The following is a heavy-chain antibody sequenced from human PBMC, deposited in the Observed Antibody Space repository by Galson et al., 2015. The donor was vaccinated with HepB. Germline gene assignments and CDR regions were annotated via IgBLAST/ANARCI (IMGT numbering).Heavy chain of an antibody. J-gene: IGHJ6*02. D-gene: IGHD3-10*01. CDR2: TYYRSKWYN. Sequence: CAISGDSVSSNSAAWNWIRQSPSRGLEWLGRTYYRSKWYNDYAVSVKSRITINPDTSKNQFSLQLNSVTPEDTAVYYCARETYATMVRGVINYYYYYGMDVWGQGTTVTVAS. CDR3: ARETYATMVRGVINYYYYYGMDV. CDR1: GDSVSSNSAA. V-gene: IGHV6-1*01.